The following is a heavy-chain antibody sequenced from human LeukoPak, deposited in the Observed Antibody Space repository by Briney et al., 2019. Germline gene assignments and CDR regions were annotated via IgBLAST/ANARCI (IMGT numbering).Heavy chain of an antibody. D-gene: IGHD3-22*01. J-gene: IGHJ4*02. CDR3: ARSSGYYYSSLDFDY. V-gene: IGHV4-39*07. CDR1: GGSISSSSYY. Sequence: SETLSLTCTVSGGSISSSSYYWGWIRQPPGKGLEWIGSIYYSGSTYYNPSLKSRVTISVDTSKNQLSLKLSSVTAADTAVYYCARSSGYYYSSLDFDYWGQGTLVTVSS. CDR2: IYYSGST.